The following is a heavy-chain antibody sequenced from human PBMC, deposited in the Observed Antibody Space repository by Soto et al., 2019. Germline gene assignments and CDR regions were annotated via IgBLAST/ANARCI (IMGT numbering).Heavy chain of an antibody. CDR1: GFTFSSYS. D-gene: IGHD5-18*01. V-gene: IGHV3-21*01. CDR3: ARKDTAMVTLYYGMDV. CDR2: ISSSSSYI. J-gene: IGHJ6*02. Sequence: GGSLRLSCAASGFTFSSYSMNWVRQAPGKGLEWVSSISSSSSYIYYADSVKGRFTISRDNAKNSLYLQMNSLRAEDTAVYYCARKDTAMVTLYYGMDVWGQGTTVTVSS.